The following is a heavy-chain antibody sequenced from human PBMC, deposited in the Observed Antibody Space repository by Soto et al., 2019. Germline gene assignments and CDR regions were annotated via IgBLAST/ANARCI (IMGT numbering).Heavy chain of an antibody. J-gene: IGHJ5*02. CDR2: IKEDGSER. CDR3: ASARHIGP. Sequence: GGSLRLSCAASGFTFSNYWMSWVRQAPGKWLEWVANIKEDGSERNYVDSVKGRFTISRDNAENSLYLQMNSLRAEDTAVYYCASARHIGPWGQGXLVTVSS. V-gene: IGHV3-7*01. D-gene: IGHD2-21*01. CDR1: GFTFSNYW.